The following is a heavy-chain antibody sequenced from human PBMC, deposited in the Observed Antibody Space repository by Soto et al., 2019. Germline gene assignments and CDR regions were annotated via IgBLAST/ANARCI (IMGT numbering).Heavy chain of an antibody. CDR1: GGSISSGGYY. Sequence: QVQLQESGPGLVKPSQTLSLTCTVSGGSISSGGYYWSWIRQHPGKGLEWIGYTYYSGSTYYNPSLKSRVTISVDTSKNQFSLKLSSVTAADTAVYYCAREAPTSLSYCGGDCYSDWGQGTLVTVSS. V-gene: IGHV4-31*03. CDR2: TYYSGST. J-gene: IGHJ4*02. CDR3: AREAPTSLSYCGGDCYSD. D-gene: IGHD2-21*01.